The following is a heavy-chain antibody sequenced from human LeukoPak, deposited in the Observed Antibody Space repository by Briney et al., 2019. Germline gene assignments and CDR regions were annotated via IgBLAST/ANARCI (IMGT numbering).Heavy chain of an antibody. CDR2: IWYDGINK. CDR1: GFTFSNYG. D-gene: IGHD3-22*01. CDR3: ATYYDSSD. Sequence: GGSLRLSCAASGFTFSNYGMHWVRQAPGKGLEWVAVIWYDGINKYYADSVKGRFTISRDNSKNTLYLQMNSLRAEDTAVYYCATYYDSSDWGQGTLVTVSS. J-gene: IGHJ4*02. V-gene: IGHV3-33*01.